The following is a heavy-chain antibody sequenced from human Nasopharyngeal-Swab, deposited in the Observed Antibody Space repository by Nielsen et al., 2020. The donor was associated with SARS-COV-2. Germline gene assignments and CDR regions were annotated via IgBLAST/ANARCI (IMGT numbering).Heavy chain of an antibody. J-gene: IGHJ1*01. CDR3: ARTYGGNYEYFQH. V-gene: IGHV4-34*01. D-gene: IGHD4-23*01. CDR1: GGSFSGYY. CDR2: INHSGST. Sequence: SETLSLTCAVYGGSFSGYYWSWIRQPPGKGLEWIGEINHSGSTNYNPSLKSRVTISVDTSKNQFSLKLSSVTAADTAVCYCARTYGGNYEYFQHWGQGTLVTVSS.